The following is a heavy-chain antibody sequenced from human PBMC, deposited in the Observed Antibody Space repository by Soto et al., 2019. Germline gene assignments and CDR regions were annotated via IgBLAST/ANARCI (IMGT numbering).Heavy chain of an antibody. J-gene: IGHJ6*02. D-gene: IGHD3-10*01. CDR2: IIPIFGTA. CDR1: GYTFGSHY. V-gene: IGHV1-69*01. Sequence: QVQLVQSGAEVRKPGASVKVACKASGYTFGSHYVHWVRQAPGQGLEWMGGIIPIFGTANYAQKFQGRVTITADESTSTAYMELSSLRSEDTAVYYCASQSSGSYYDPYYHYGMDVWGQGTTVTVSS. CDR3: ASQSSGSYYDPYYHYGMDV.